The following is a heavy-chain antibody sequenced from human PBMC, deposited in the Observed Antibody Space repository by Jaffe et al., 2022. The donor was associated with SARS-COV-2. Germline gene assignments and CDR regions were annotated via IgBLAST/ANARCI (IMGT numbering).Heavy chain of an antibody. J-gene: IGHJ4*02. V-gene: IGHV4-31*03. CDR1: GGSISSGGYY. Sequence: QVQLQESGPGLVKPSQTLSLTCTVSGGSISSGGYYWSWIRQHPGKGLEWIGYIYYSGSTYYNPSLKSRVTLSLDTSKNQFSLKLSSVTAADTAVYYCARAFYDGFGWGLQSFDCWGQGTLVTVSS. D-gene: IGHD3-22*01. CDR2: IYYSGST. CDR3: ARAFYDGFGWGLQSFDC.